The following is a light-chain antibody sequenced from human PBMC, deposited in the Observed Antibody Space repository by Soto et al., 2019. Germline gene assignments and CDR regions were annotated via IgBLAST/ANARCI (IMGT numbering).Light chain of an antibody. Sequence: EIVLTQSPATLSLSPGERATLSCRASQSVGSYLAWYQQKPGQAPRLLIYDASNRATGIPARFSGSGSGTDFTLTISSLEPEDFAVYDCQQRSNWPPVTFGGGTKVEIK. CDR2: DAS. CDR1: QSVGSY. J-gene: IGKJ4*01. V-gene: IGKV3-11*01. CDR3: QQRSNWPPVT.